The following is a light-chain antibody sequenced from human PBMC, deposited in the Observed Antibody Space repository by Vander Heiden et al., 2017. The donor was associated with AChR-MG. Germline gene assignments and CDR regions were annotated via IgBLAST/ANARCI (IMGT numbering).Light chain of an antibody. Sequence: DIQMTQSPSSLSASVGDRVTITCRTSQSISSYLNWYQQKPGKAPQLLIYAASSLQSGVPSRFSGSGSGTDFTLTINRLQPEDFASYYCQQSYSYPRTFGQRTKVEVK. V-gene: IGKV1-39*01. CDR2: AAS. CDR3: QQSYSYPRT. CDR1: QSISSY. J-gene: IGKJ1*01.